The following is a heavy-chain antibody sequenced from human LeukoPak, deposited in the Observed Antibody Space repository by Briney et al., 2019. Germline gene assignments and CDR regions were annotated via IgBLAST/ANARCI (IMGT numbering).Heavy chain of an antibody. CDR3: ARVPAGVIGMKDAFDI. V-gene: IGHV3-21*01. Sequence: GRSLRLSCAASEFSVGSNYMTWVRQAPGKGLEWVSSISGSSSYIYYADSVKGRFTISRHNAKNSLYLQMNSLRAEDTAVYYCARVPAGVIGMKDAFDIWGQGTMVTVSS. D-gene: IGHD3-16*02. J-gene: IGHJ3*02. CDR1: EFSVGSNY. CDR2: ISGSSSYI.